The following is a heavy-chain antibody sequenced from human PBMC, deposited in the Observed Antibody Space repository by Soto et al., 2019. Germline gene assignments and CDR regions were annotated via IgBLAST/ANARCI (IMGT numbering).Heavy chain of an antibody. CDR3: ARDREPYYGPGSLLGFFIY. V-gene: IGHV1-2*02. J-gene: IGHJ4*02. D-gene: IGHD3-10*01. CDR1: GYTFIDHY. Sequence: GASVKVSCKASGYTFIDHYVHWMRQAPGQGLEWMGWINPKNGDTKYAQKFQGRVTMTRDTSIRKHYVELSRLSSDDTAVYYCARDREPYYGPGSLLGFFIYWGQGTLVTVSS. CDR2: INPKNGDT.